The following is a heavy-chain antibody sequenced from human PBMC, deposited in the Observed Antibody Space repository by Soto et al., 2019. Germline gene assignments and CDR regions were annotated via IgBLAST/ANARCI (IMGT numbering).Heavy chain of an antibody. V-gene: IGHV1-18*01. CDR1: GYSFMKYG. CDR3: AREASVLIPAAQPSRFDS. CDR2: ISPYSGYT. J-gene: IGHJ4*02. Sequence: ASVKVSFKGCGYSFMKYGINWLRQAPGQGLEWVGWISPYSGYTHSAQKFHGRLTLTTDTAASTAYMELRILRSADTALYYCAREASVLIPAAQPSRFDSWGQGTLVT. D-gene: IGHD2-2*01.